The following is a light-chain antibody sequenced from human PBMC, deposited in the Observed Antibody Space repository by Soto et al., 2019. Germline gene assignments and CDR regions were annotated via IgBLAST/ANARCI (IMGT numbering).Light chain of an antibody. V-gene: IGKV1-39*01. CDR2: AAS. Sequence: DIQMTQSPSSLSASVGDRVTITCRASQNINNYLNWYQQKPGKAPKLLIYAASILQSGVPSRFSGSGSGTDFTLTISSLQPEDFAAYYCQQSYSTPITFGQGTRLEIK. J-gene: IGKJ5*01. CDR1: QNINNY. CDR3: QQSYSTPIT.